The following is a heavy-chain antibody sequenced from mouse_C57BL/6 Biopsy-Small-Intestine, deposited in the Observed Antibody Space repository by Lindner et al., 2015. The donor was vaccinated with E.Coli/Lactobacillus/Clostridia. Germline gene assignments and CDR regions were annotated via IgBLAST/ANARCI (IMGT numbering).Heavy chain of an antibody. CDR3: VRITTVVGAMDY. CDR1: GFTFSTYA. J-gene: IGHJ4*01. CDR2: IRNKSSYYAT. D-gene: IGHD1-1*01. V-gene: IGHV10-3*01. Sequence: VQLQESGGGLVQPKGSLKLSCAASGFTFSTYAMHWVRQAPGKGLEWVARIRNKSSYYATFYADSVKDRFTISRDDSQSMLYLQMNNLKTEDTAMYYCVRITTVVGAMDYWGQGTSVTVSS.